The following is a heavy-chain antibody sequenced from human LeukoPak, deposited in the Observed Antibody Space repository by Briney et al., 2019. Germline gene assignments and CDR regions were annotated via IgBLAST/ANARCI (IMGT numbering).Heavy chain of an antibody. CDR1: GYTFTSYG. D-gene: IGHD1-26*01. J-gene: IGHJ4*02. Sequence: GASVKVSCKASGYTFTSYGINWVRQAPGQGLEWMRWISAYNGNTNYAQKLQGRVTMTTDTTANTAYMELRSLRSDDTAVYYCARNVIVGAVFDNWGQGTLVTVSS. V-gene: IGHV1-18*01. CDR2: ISAYNGNT. CDR3: ARNVIVGAVFDN.